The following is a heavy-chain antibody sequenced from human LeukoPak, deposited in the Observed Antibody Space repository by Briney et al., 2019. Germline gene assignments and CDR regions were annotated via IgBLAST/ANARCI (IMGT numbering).Heavy chain of an antibody. CDR3: ATAGSCQGALDY. Sequence: SQTLSLICTVSGGSISSGSYYWSWIRQPAGEGLDRIGRIDTSWSTNYNRRLKSRLNISLDTPKHHFSLKLTAVTAADSAMYYCATAGSCQGALDYWGQGTLVTVSS. CDR2: IDTSWST. V-gene: IGHV4-61*02. J-gene: IGHJ4*02. D-gene: IGHD2-2*01. CDR1: GGSISSGSYY.